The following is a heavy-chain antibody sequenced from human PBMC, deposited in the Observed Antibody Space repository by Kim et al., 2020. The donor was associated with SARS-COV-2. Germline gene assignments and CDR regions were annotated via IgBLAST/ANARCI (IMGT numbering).Heavy chain of an antibody. CDR2: ISFDGINK. J-gene: IGHJ6*02. CDR1: GFNFSSYA. CDR3: ARAPTPSYGLDV. V-gene: IGHV3-30-3*01. Sequence: GGSLRLSCAASGFNFSSYAMHWVRQAPGKGLEWVAVISFDGINKYYADSVKGRFTISRDNSKNTLWLQMNSLTTEDTAVYYCARAPTPSYGLDVWGQGT.